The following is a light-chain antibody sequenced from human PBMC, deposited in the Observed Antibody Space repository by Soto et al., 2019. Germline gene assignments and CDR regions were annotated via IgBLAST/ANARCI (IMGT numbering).Light chain of an antibody. CDR3: ATWDDSLNDYV. Sequence: QSVLTQPHSASGTPGQRVTISCSGSSSNIGSNFVYWYQQLPGTAPKLLIFKNNQRPSGVPDRFSGSKSGTSASLAISGLRSGDEADYYCATWDDSLNDYVFATGTKVTVL. V-gene: IGLV1-47*01. J-gene: IGLJ1*01. CDR1: SSNIGSNF. CDR2: KNN.